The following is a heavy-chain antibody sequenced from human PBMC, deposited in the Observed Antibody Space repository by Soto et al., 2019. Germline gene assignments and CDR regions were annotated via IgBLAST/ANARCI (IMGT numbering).Heavy chain of an antibody. D-gene: IGHD3-10*01. CDR2: ISYDGSNK. CDR1: GFTFSSYG. CDR3: APWFGAFDY. Sequence: QVQLVESGGGVVQPGRSLRLSCAASGFTFSSYGMHWVRQAPGKGLEWVAVISYDGSNKYYADSVKGRFTISRDNSKNTLYLQMNSLRAEDTAVYYCAPWFGAFDYWGQGTLVTVYS. J-gene: IGHJ4*02. V-gene: IGHV3-30*03.